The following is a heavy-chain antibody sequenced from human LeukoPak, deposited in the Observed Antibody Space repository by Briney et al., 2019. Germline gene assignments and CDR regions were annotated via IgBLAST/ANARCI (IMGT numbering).Heavy chain of an antibody. CDR2: INSDGSGT. J-gene: IGHJ4*02. Sequence: GGSLRLSCAASGFTFSTYWMHWVRQVPGKGLLWVSRINSDGSGTTYADSVRGRFTLSRDSAKSTLYLQMNSLRAEDTAVYYCARHSSGYFDYWGQGTLVTVSS. CDR3: ARHSSGYFDY. V-gene: IGHV3-74*01. D-gene: IGHD6-19*01. CDR1: GFTFSTYW.